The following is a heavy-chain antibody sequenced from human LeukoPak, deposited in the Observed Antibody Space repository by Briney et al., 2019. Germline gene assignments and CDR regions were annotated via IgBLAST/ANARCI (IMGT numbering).Heavy chain of an antibody. Sequence: GESLKISCKGSGYIFTSYWIGWVRQLPGKGLEWMGIIYPGDSDTRYSPSFQGQVTISADKSISTAYLQWSRLKASDTAMYYCAREGLWWYSGAFDIWGQGTMVTVSS. CDR2: IYPGDSDT. V-gene: IGHV5-51*01. D-gene: IGHD4-23*01. CDR1: GYIFTSYW. CDR3: AREGLWWYSGAFDI. J-gene: IGHJ3*02.